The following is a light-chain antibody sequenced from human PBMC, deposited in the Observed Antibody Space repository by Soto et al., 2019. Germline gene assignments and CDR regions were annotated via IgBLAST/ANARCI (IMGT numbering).Light chain of an antibody. V-gene: IGKV3-20*01. CDR1: QSVSSNS. Sequence: ETVLTQSPGTLSLSPGEGPTLSCRPSQSVSSNSLAWYQQKPGQAPRLLIYDASNRATGVSARFSGSGSGTDFTLSISRLEPEDFAVYYCQQYNNWPQTFGQGTKVDIK. CDR2: DAS. CDR3: QQYNNWPQT. J-gene: IGKJ1*01.